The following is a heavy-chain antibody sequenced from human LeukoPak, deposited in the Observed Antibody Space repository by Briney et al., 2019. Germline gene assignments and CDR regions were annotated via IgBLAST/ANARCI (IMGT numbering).Heavy chain of an antibody. CDR1: GFTFKNAW. Sequence: GGSLRLSCAASGFTFKNAWMSWVRQAPGKGLEWVGRIKTKTDGGTTDYAAPVRGRFTISRDDSKTTLYLQMNSLKTEDTAVYYCTTDVTTLYYDYLWATYRVYWGQGTLVTVSS. V-gene: IGHV3-15*01. CDR3: TTDVTTLYYDYLWATYRVY. CDR2: IKTKTDGGTT. J-gene: IGHJ4*02. D-gene: IGHD3-16*02.